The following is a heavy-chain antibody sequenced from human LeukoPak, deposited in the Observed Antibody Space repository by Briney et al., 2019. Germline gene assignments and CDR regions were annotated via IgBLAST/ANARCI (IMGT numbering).Heavy chain of an antibody. CDR1: GYTFTSYY. Sequence: ASVKVSCKASGYTFTSYYMHWVRQAPGQGFEWMGWISAYNGNTNYAQKLQGRVTMTTDTSTSTAYMELRSLRSDDTAVYYWVAAAGTALDYWGQGTLVTVSS. D-gene: IGHD6-13*01. J-gene: IGHJ4*02. V-gene: IGHV1-18*04. CDR2: ISAYNGNT. CDR3: VAAAGTALDY.